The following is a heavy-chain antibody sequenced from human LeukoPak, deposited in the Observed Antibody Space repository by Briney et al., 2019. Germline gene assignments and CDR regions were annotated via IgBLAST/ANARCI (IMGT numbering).Heavy chain of an antibody. Sequence: SGPTLVKPTQTLTLTCSFSGFSLSFNAVGVGWLRQPPGKALEWLALIYWNDLKRYSPSLKSRLTITKDTSKNQVVLRMTNMDPVDTATYYCAHRYCSSTRCHGVGSFDIWGQGTGVTVSS. CDR1: GFSLSFNAVG. CDR3: AHRYCSSTRCHGVGSFDI. J-gene: IGHJ3*02. V-gene: IGHV2-5*01. CDR2: IYWNDLK. D-gene: IGHD2-2*01.